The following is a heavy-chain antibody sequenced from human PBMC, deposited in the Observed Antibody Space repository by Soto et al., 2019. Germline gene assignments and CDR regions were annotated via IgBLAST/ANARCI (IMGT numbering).Heavy chain of an antibody. CDR2: ISGSGGST. CDR3: AKDPRQGIFDY. CDR1: GFTFSSYA. Sequence: GGSLRLSCAASGFTFSSYAMSWVRQAPGKGLEWVSAISGSGGSTYYPDSVNGRFTISRYNSKNTLYLQMNRLRAEDTAVYVCAKDPRQGIFDYWGKGTLVNVSS. D-gene: IGHD3-10*01. J-gene: IGHJ4*02. V-gene: IGHV3-23*01.